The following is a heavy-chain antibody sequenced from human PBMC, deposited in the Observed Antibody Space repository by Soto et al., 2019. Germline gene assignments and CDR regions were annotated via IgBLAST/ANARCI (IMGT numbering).Heavy chain of an antibody. V-gene: IGHV3-11*01. J-gene: IGHJ4*02. CDR3: ARSLGMGGDGYN. Sequence: QVQLVESGGDLVKPGGSLRLSCAASGFTSGDYYMRWIRQAPGKGLEWVSYISSSGRTIYYADSVKGRFTITRDNAKNSLYLQMNSLRAEDTAVYYCARSLGMGGDGYNWGQGTLVTVSS. CDR2: ISSSGRTI. D-gene: IGHD3-16*01. CDR1: GFTSGDYY.